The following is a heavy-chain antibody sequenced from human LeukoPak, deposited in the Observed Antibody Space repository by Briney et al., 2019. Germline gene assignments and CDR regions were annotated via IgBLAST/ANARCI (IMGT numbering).Heavy chain of an antibody. CDR1: GYTFTSYA. V-gene: IGHV1-3*01. Sequence: ASVKVSCKASGYTFTSYAMHWVRQAPGQRLEWMGWINAGNGNTKYSQKLQGRVTITRDTSASTAYMELSSLRSEDTAVYYCARDSWMGIAVASDFDYWGQGTLVTVSS. J-gene: IGHJ4*02. CDR3: ARDSWMGIAVASDFDY. D-gene: IGHD6-19*01. CDR2: INAGNGNT.